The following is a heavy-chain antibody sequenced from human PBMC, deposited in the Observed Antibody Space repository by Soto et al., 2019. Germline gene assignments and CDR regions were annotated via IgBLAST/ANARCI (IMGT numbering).Heavy chain of an antibody. CDR2: IKSKADGGTT. J-gene: IGHJ4*02. D-gene: IGHD3-22*01. V-gene: IGHV3-15*07. Sequence: GSLRLSCAASGFTFSNAWVNWVRPAPGKGLEWVGRIKSKADGGTTDYAAPVKGRFTISRDDSKNTLYLQMNSLKTEDTAVYYCTTPPYYYDSSGPPFDYWGQGTLVTVSS. CDR1: GFTFSNAW. CDR3: TTPPYYYDSSGPPFDY.